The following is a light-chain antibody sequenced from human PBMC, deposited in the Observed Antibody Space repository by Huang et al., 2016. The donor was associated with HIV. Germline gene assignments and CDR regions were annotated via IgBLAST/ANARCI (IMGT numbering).Light chain of an antibody. Sequence: EIVLTQSPPTLSFSPGDTATLSCRASQSVSSYLAWYQQKPGQAPRLHSYDASNRATGIPARFSGSGSGTDFTLTISSLEPEDFAVYYCQRRSTFGQGTKVEIK. CDR3: QRRST. J-gene: IGKJ1*01. CDR1: QSVSSY. CDR2: DAS. V-gene: IGKV3-11*01.